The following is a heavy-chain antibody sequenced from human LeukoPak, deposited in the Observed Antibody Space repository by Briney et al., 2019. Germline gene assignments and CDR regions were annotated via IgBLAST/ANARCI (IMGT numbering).Heavy chain of an antibody. CDR2: INPNSGGT. D-gene: IGHD6-19*01. Sequence: ASVKVSCKASGYTFTGYYMHWVRQAPGQGLEWMGRINPNSGGTNYAQKFQGRVTMTRDTSISTAYMELSRLRSDDTAVYYCARDSSGWYGGNWFDPWGQGTLVTVSS. CDR3: ARDSSGWYGGNWFDP. CDR1: GYTFTGYY. J-gene: IGHJ5*02. V-gene: IGHV1-2*06.